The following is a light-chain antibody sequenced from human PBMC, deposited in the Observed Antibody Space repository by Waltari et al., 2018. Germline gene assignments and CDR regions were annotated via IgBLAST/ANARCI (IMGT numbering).Light chain of an antibody. V-gene: IGKV3-15*01. CDR1: QTISSN. CDR2: GAS. CDR3: QQYKNWPPWT. Sequence: VMTQSPATLSVSPGELATLLCRTSQTISSNLAWYQQTPCQSPTPLIYGASIRATGILARSSGSGYETDFTLTISSVQSEDIAVDYGQQYKNWPPWTLGEGTKVEIK. J-gene: IGKJ1*01.